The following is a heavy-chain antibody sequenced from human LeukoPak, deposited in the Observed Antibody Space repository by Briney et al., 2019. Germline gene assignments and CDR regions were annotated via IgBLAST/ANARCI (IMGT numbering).Heavy chain of an antibody. J-gene: IGHJ4*02. D-gene: IGHD4-23*01. CDR2: IIPIFGTA. V-gene: IGHV1-69*13. Sequence: ASVKVSCKASGGTFSSYAISWVRQAPGQGLEWMGGIIPIFGTANYAQKFQGRVTITADESTSAAYMELSSLRSEDTAVYYCATSTVVIRPQYYFDYWGQGTLVTVSS. CDR1: GGTFSSYA. CDR3: ATSTVVIRPQYYFDY.